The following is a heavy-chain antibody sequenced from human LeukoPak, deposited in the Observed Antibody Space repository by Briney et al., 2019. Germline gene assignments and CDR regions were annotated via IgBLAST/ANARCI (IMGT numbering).Heavy chain of an antibody. Sequence: SETLSLTCTVSGGSISSYYWSWIRQPPGKGLEWIGYIYYSGSTNYKSSLKSRVTISVDTSKNQFSLKLSSVTATDTAVYYCARTTEGGYSHGYFYYYYMDVWGKGTTVTISS. J-gene: IGHJ6*03. CDR3: ARTTEGGYSHGYFYYYYMDV. CDR1: GGSISSYY. CDR2: IYYSGST. V-gene: IGHV4-59*01. D-gene: IGHD5-18*01.